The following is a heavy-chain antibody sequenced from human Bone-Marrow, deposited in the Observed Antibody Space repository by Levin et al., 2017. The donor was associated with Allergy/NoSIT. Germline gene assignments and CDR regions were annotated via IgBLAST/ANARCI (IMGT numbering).Heavy chain of an antibody. CDR3: TRDPKWSSSSLGDWFDP. CDR2: IRTKASGETT. CDR1: GFTFGDYV. J-gene: IGHJ5*02. D-gene: IGHD6-6*01. Sequence: GESLKISCTTSGFTFGDYVMTWFRQAPGKGLEWVACIRTKASGETTEYVASVKGRFRVSRDDSKSIAYLHMDSLKTDDTAVYYCTRDPKWSSSSLGDWFDPWGQGTLVTVSS. V-gene: IGHV3-49*03.